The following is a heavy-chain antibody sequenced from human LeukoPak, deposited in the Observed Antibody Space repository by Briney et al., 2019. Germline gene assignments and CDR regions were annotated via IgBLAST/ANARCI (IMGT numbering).Heavy chain of an antibody. CDR1: GYTLTELS. J-gene: IGHJ4*02. CDR3: ATGEWLRLRVRDPARPRSSGYYFDY. V-gene: IGHV1-24*01. D-gene: IGHD5-12*01. CDR2: FDPEDGET. Sequence: GASVKVSCKVSGYTLTELSMHWVRQAPGKGLEWMGGFDPEDGETIYAQKFQGRVTMTEDTSTDTAYMELSSLRSEDMAVYYCATGEWLRLRVRDPARPRSSGYYFDYWGQGTLVTVSS.